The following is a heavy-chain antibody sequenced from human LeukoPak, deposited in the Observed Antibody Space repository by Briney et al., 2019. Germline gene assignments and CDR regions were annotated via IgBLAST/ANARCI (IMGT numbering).Heavy chain of an antibody. CDR2: IYYSGST. D-gene: IGHD1-26*01. CDR3: ARHGRSYYGRGFDY. Sequence: PSETLSLTCTVSGDSISSSSSYWGWIRQPPGKGLEWIGSIYYSGSTYYNPSLKSRVTISVDTSKNQFSLKLSSVTAADTAVYYCARHGRSYYGRGFDYWGQGTLVTVSS. J-gene: IGHJ4*02. V-gene: IGHV4-39*01. CDR1: GDSISSSSSY.